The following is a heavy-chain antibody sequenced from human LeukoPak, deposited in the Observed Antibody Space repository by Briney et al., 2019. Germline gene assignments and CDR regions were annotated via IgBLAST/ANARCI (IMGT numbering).Heavy chain of an antibody. CDR2: IYSGDST. CDR3: AKAGIGVVGYFDY. V-gene: IGHV3-53*01. CDR1: GFTVSNNY. Sequence: GGSLRLSCGASGFTVSNNYMSWVRQAPGKGLEWVSVIYSGDSTYYADSVKGRFTISRDNSKNTLYLQMNSLRDEDTALYYCAKAGIGVVGYFDYWGQGTLVTVSS. J-gene: IGHJ4*02. D-gene: IGHD6-19*01.